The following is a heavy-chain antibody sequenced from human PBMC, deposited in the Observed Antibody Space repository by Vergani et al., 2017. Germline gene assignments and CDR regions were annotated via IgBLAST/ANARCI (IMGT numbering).Heavy chain of an antibody. CDR3: ARPYSSGWYVPEYYFDY. D-gene: IGHD6-19*01. CDR2: IYPGDSDT. J-gene: IGHJ4*02. Sequence: EVQLVPSGAEVKKPGESLKISCKGSGSSFTSYWIGWVRQLPGKGLEWMGIIYPGDSDTRYSRSFQGQVPSSADTSISAAYLQWSSLKASDTAMYYCARPYSSGWYVPEYYFDYWGQGTLVTVSS. CDR1: GSSFTSYW. V-gene: IGHV5-51*01.